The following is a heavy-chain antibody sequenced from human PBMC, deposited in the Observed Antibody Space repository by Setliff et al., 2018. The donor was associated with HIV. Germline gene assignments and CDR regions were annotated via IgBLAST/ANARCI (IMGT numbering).Heavy chain of an antibody. V-gene: IGHV3-13*01. D-gene: IGHD3-10*01. CDR2: IGTGGDT. Sequence: GGSLRLSCEASGFIFSNHDFHWVRQAAAKGLEWVAAIGTGGDTYYVDSVKGRFTISRDNSKNTLYLQMNSLRAEDTAVYYGARDQVANYYGSGIDYWGQGTLVTVSS. CDR1: GFIFSNHD. J-gene: IGHJ4*02. CDR3: ARDQVANYYGSGIDY.